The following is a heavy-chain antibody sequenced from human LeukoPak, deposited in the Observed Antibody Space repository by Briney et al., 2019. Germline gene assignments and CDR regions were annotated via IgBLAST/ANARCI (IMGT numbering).Heavy chain of an antibody. CDR1: GFTFSSYW. CDR2: IKQDGSEK. V-gene: IGHV3-7*01. CDR3: ARDQGDSSGYYYLDY. Sequence: PGGSLRLSCAASGFTFSSYWMSWVRQAPGKGLEWVANIKQDGSEKYYVDSVKGRFTISRDNAKNSLYLQMNSLRAEDTAVYYCARDQGDSSGYYYLDYWGQGTLVTVSS. J-gene: IGHJ4*02. D-gene: IGHD3-22*01.